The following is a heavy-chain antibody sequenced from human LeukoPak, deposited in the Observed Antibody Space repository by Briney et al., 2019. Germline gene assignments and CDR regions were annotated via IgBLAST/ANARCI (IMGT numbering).Heavy chain of an antibody. Sequence: GGSLRLSCAASGFTFSHYSMNWVRQAPREGLDWVSYISSSSGTIYHADSVKGRFTISRDNAKNSLYLQMNSLRDEDTAVYYCARDFSGSSRFDYWGEGTLVTVSS. V-gene: IGHV3-48*02. CDR1: GFTFSHYS. CDR2: ISSSSGTI. CDR3: ARDFSGSSRFDY. J-gene: IGHJ4*02. D-gene: IGHD3-10*01.